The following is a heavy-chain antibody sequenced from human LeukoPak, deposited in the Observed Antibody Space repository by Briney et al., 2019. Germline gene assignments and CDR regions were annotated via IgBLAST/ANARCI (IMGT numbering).Heavy chain of an antibody. J-gene: IGHJ4*02. CDR1: GYTLTGYY. Sequence: ASVKVSCKASGYTLTGYYMHWVRQAPGQGLEWMGRINPNSGGTNYAQKFQGRVTMTRDTSISTAYMELSRPRSDDTAVYYCASIATYGGNFIMGSVDYWGQGTLVTVSS. CDR3: ASIATYGGNFIMGSVDY. CDR2: INPNSGGT. D-gene: IGHD4-23*01. V-gene: IGHV1-2*06.